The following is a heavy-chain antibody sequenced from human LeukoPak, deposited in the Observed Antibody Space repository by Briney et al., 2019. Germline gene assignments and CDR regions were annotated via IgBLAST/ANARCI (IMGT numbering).Heavy chain of an antibody. CDR2: IYYSGST. CDR3: ASGRPVDP. J-gene: IGHJ5*02. CDR1: GGSLSSSSYY. V-gene: IGHV4-39*01. Sequence: PSETLSLTCTVSGGSLSSSSYYWGWIRQPPGKGLEWIGSIYYSGSTYYNPSLKSRVTISVDTSKNQFSLKLSSVTAADTAVYYCASGRPVDPWGQGTLVTVSS. D-gene: IGHD6-6*01.